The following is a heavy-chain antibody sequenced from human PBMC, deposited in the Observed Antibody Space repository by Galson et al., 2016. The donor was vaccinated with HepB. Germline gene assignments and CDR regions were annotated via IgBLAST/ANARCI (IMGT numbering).Heavy chain of an antibody. Sequence: SETLSLTCAVSGGSIRSTNWWSWVRQPPGKGLEWIGEIYHSGSTNYNPSLKSRVTISADKSKNQLSLKLTSVTAADTAVYYCVRDGGSSGDYAYPLHYWGQGTLVTVSS. J-gene: IGHJ4*02. CDR1: GGSIRSTNW. V-gene: IGHV4-4*02. D-gene: IGHD3-10*01. CDR2: IYHSGST. CDR3: VRDGGSSGDYAYPLHY.